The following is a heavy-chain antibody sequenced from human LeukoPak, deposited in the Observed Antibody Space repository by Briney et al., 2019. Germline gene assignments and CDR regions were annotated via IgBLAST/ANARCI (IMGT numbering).Heavy chain of an antibody. V-gene: IGHV3-7*01. Sequence: GGSLRLSCAASGFTFSSYWLSWVRQAPGKGLEWVANIKQDGSEKYYVDSVKGRFTISRDNAKNSLYLQMNSLRAEDTAVYYCARDLTDYGDFISYWGQGTLVTVSS. CDR2: IKQDGSEK. J-gene: IGHJ4*02. D-gene: IGHD4-17*01. CDR1: GFTFSSYW. CDR3: ARDLTDYGDFISY.